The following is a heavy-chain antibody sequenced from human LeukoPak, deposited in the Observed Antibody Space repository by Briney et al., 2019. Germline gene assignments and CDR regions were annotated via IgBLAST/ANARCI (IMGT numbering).Heavy chain of an antibody. CDR1: GGSISSGGYS. Sequence: SQTLSLTCAVSGGSISSGGYSWSWIRQPPGKGLEWIGYIYHSGSTYYNPSLKSRVTISVDRPKNQFSLKLSSVTAADTAVYYCARGSYYDFWSGYSSWFDPWGQGTLVTVSS. D-gene: IGHD3-3*01. V-gene: IGHV4-30-2*01. CDR3: ARGSYYDFWSGYSSWFDP. J-gene: IGHJ5*02. CDR2: IYHSGST.